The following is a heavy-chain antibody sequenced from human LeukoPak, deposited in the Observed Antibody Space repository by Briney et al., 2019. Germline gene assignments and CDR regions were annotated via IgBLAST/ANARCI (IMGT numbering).Heavy chain of an antibody. Sequence: ASVTVSFKASGYTFTIYYMHWVRQAPGQGLEGMGIINPSGGSTSYAQKFQGRVTMTRDTSTSTVYMELSSLRSEDTAVYYCARVDGSYTVDYWGQGTLVTVSS. CDR1: GYTFTIYY. CDR2: INPSGGST. CDR3: ARVDGSYTVDY. D-gene: IGHD1-26*01. V-gene: IGHV1-46*01. J-gene: IGHJ4*02.